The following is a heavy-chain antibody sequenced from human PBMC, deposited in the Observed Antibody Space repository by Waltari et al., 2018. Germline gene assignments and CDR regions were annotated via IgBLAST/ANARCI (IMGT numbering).Heavy chain of an antibody. Sequence: QVQLQASGPGLVKPSETLSLTCTVSGYSISSGYYWGWLRPPPGTGLEWIGSIYHSGSPYYNPSLKSRVTISVDTSKNQFSLKLSSVTAADTAVYYCARVQGATTPWYYYYYYMDVWGKGTTVTVSS. D-gene: IGHD1-26*01. V-gene: IGHV4-38-2*02. J-gene: IGHJ6*03. CDR3: ARVQGATTPWYYYYYYMDV. CDR2: IYHSGSP. CDR1: GYSISSGYY.